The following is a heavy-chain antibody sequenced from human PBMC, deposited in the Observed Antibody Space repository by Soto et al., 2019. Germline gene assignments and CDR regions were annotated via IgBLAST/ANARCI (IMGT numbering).Heavy chain of an antibody. J-gene: IGHJ4*02. CDR1: GFTFSSYG. CDR2: IWYDGSNK. CDR3: ARDYYDFWSGYSEQHFDY. Sequence: GGSLRLSCAASGFTFSSYGMHWVRQAPGKGLEWVAVIWYDGSNKYYADSVKGRFTISRDNSKNTLYLQMNSLRAEDTAVYYCARDYYDFWSGYSEQHFDYWGQGTLVTVSS. V-gene: IGHV3-33*01. D-gene: IGHD3-3*01.